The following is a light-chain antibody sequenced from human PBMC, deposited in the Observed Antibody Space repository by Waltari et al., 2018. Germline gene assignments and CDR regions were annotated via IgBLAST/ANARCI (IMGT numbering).Light chain of an antibody. CDR3: QKYNSFSQP. CDR1: QDINKD. CDR2: AAS. V-gene: IGKV1-27*01. Sequence: DIQMTQSPSSLSASVGDRVTITCRASQDINKDLAWYQQKPGKVPKVLIYAASTLYFGVPSRFRGSGSWTYFTLTISSLQPEDFATYYCQKYNSFSQPFGGGTRVEIK. J-gene: IGKJ4*01.